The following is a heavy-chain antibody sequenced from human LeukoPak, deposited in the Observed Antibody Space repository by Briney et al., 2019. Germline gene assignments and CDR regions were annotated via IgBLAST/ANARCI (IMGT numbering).Heavy chain of an antibody. CDR1: GFNFSSYA. CDR2: ISGSGGST. Sequence: GGSLRLSCAASGFNFSSYAMSWVRLAPGKGLECVSAISGSGGSTYYADSVKGRFTISRDNSKNTLYLQMNSLRAEDTAVYYCAKLPITGTTLFDYRGQGTLVTVSS. D-gene: IGHD1-7*01. CDR3: AKLPITGTTLFDY. J-gene: IGHJ4*02. V-gene: IGHV3-23*01.